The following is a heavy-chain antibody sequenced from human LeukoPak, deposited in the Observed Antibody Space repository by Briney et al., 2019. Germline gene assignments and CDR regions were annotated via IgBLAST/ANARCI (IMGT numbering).Heavy chain of an antibody. CDR1: GYSISSGYY. CDR2: IYHSGST. Sequence: SETLSLTCTVSGYSISSGYYWGWIRQPPGKGLEWIGSIYHSGSTNYNPSLKSRVTISIETSKNQFSLKLSSVTAADTAVYYCARSQWEVPLSCDYWGQGTLVTVSS. J-gene: IGHJ4*02. CDR3: ARSQWEVPLSCDY. V-gene: IGHV4-38-2*02. D-gene: IGHD1-26*01.